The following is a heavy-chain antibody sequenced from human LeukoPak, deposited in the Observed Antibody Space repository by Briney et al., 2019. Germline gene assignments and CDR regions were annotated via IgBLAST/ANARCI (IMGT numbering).Heavy chain of an antibody. CDR3: YIVVVTAYDAFDI. CDR2: IIPILGIA. J-gene: IGHJ3*02. Sequence: ASVKVSCKASGGTFNSYAISWVRQAPGQGLEWMGRIIPILGIANYAQKFQGRVTITADKSTSTAYMELSSLRSEDTAVYYCYIVVVTAYDAFDIWGQGTMVTVSS. D-gene: IGHD2-21*02. V-gene: IGHV1-69*04. CDR1: GGTFNSYA.